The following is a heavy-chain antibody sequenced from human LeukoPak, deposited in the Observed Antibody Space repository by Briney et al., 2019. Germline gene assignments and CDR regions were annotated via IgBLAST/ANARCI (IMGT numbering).Heavy chain of an antibody. D-gene: IGHD3-22*01. CDR3: AIEGYDSRGYPYDAFDI. CDR2: ISAYNGNT. V-gene: IGHV1-18*01. J-gene: IGHJ3*02. CDR1: GYTFTSYG. Sequence: GASVKVSCKASGYTFTSYGISWVRQAPGQGLEWMGWISAYNGNTNYAQKLQGRVTMTTDTSTSTAYMEMRGLRSDDTAVYSCAIEGYDSRGYPYDAFDIWGQGTMVTVSS.